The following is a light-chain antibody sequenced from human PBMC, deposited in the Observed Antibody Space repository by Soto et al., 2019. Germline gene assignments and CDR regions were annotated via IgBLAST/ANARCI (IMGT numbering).Light chain of an antibody. J-gene: IGKJ1*01. V-gene: IGKV1-39*01. CDR3: QQSYTTPRT. CDR2: GAS. CDR1: QSISSH. Sequence: DIQMTHSPSSLSASVGDRVTITCRASQSISSHLNWYQQKAGKAPKLLISGASSLESGVPSRFSGSVSGTDFTLTISSLQPEDFATYYCQQSYTTPRTFGQGTKVEIK.